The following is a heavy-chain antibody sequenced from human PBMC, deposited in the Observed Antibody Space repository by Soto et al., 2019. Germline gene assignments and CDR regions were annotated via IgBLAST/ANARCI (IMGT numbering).Heavy chain of an antibody. CDR1: GFTFSSYS. Sequence: GGSLRLSCAASGFTFSSYSMSWVRQAPGKGLEWVSAVTASGLSTYSADSVKGRFTISRDNSKNTLYLQMDSLRVEDTAVYYCAKLGGRYYGSGSFYTYYFDHWGQGILVTVSS. CDR2: VTASGLST. J-gene: IGHJ4*02. V-gene: IGHV3-23*01. D-gene: IGHD3-10*01. CDR3: AKLGGRYYGSGSFYTYYFDH.